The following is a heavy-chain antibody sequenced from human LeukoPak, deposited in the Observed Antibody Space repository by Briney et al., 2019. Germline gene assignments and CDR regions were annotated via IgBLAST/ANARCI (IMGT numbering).Heavy chain of an antibody. CDR2: IYYSGSA. V-gene: IGHV4-59*01. CDR3: ARGYGLGSYYKFFDF. J-gene: IGHJ4*02. CDR1: GGSISTFY. Sequence: SETLSLTCTVSGGSISTFYWSWIRQPPGKGLEWIGYIYYSGSANYNPSLKSRVTISLDTSKNQFSLKLSSVTAADTAVYYCARGYGLGSYYKFFDFWGQGTLVTVSS. D-gene: IGHD3-10*01.